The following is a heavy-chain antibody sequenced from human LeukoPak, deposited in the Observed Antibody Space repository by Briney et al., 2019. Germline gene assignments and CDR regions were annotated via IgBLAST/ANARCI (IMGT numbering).Heavy chain of an antibody. CDR2: IYHSGST. CDR1: GGSISSYY. J-gene: IGHJ5*02. CDR3: ARRMYYYDSSGYGGYWLDP. D-gene: IGHD3-22*01. Sequence: SETLSLTCTVSGGSISSYYWSWIRQPPGKGLEWIGYIYHSGSTNYNPSLKSRVTISVDASKNQFSLKLSSVTAADTAVYYCARRMYYYDSSGYGGYWLDPWGQGTLVTVSS. V-gene: IGHV4-59*08.